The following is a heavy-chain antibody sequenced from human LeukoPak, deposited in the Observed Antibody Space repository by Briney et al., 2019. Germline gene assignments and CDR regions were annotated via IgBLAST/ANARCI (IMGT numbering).Heavy chain of an antibody. J-gene: IGHJ6*03. Sequence: PSETLSLTCTVSGGSISSGGYYWSWIRQHPGKGLEWIGYIYYSGSTYYNPPLKSRVTISVDTSKNQFSLKLSSVTAADTAVYYCARERQYQLLSGVYYMDVWGKGTTVTVSS. V-gene: IGHV4-31*03. D-gene: IGHD2-2*01. CDR3: ARERQYQLLSGVYYMDV. CDR2: IYYSGST. CDR1: GGSISSGGYY.